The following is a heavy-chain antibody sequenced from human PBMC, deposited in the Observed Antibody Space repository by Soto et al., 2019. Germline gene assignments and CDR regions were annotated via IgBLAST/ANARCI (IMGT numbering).Heavy chain of an antibody. CDR1: GISVSTSGYY. Sequence: SETLSLTCTVSGISVSTSGYYWGWFRHPPGKGLDWIGNIYYSGSTFYNPSLRSRVTLSVDTSKNQFSLRLNSVTAADTAVYFCAGFVVPASRNSDFDYWGQGTMVTVSS. CDR2: IYYSGST. J-gene: IGHJ4*02. CDR3: AGFVVPASRNSDFDY. D-gene: IGHD2-15*01. V-gene: IGHV4-39*01.